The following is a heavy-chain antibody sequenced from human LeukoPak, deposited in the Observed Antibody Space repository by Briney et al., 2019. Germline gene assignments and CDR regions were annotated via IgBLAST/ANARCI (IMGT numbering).Heavy chain of an antibody. D-gene: IGHD5-24*01. V-gene: IGHV3-7*01. CDR3: ARETPRRGETRDGYR. CDR1: GFIFKKYW. J-gene: IGHJ4*02. Sequence: GGSLRLSCAASGFIFKKYWMNWVRQVPGKGLECLANIKGDGSETYYADSVKGRFTISRDNPKNLLFLQINSLRVEDTAVYYCARETPRRGETRDGYRWGQGTVVTVSS. CDR2: IKGDGSET.